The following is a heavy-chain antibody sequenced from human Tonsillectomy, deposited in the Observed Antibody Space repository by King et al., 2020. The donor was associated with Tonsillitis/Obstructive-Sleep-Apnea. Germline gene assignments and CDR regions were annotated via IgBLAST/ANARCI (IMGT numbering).Heavy chain of an antibody. CDR3: AKYVPVLVVYVEPTADYGMDV. J-gene: IGHJ6*02. CDR2: ISFDGSNK. V-gene: IGHV3-30*18. CDR1: GFTFSSYG. Sequence: VQLVESGGGVVQPGRSLRLSCAASGFTFSSYGMHWVRQAPGKGLEWVAVISFDGSNKYYADSVKGRFTISRDNSKNTLYLQMNSLRAEDTAVYYCAKYVPVLVVYVEPTADYGMDVWGQGTTVTVSS. D-gene: IGHD2-8*01.